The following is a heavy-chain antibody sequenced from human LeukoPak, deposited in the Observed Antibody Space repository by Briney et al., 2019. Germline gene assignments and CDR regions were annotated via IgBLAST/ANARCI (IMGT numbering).Heavy chain of an antibody. CDR3: ARDRVYCSSTSCYEYFDF. D-gene: IGHD2-2*01. CDR1: GFTFSSYG. Sequence: GGSLRLSCAASGFTFSSYGMHWVRQAPGKGLEWVAVIWYDRNNKYYTDSVKGRFTISRDNSKNTLYLQMNSLRAEDTAVYYCARDRVYCSSTSCYEYFDFWGQGTLVTVSS. CDR2: IWYDRNNK. J-gene: IGHJ4*02. V-gene: IGHV3-33*01.